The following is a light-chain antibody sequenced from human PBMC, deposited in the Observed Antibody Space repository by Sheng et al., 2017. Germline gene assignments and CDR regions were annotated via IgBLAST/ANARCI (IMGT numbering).Light chain of an antibody. V-gene: IGLV3-21*02. J-gene: IGLJ3*02. CDR2: MIA. CDR3: QVWDSTSDHEV. CDR1: DIGEKS. Sequence: SYVLTQPPSVAVAPGQTATIPCAGNDIGEKSVHWYQQKPAWPLWWSSMMIAAGPQGSLNDSLAPVXEHGHPDITRVDAGDEADYYCQVWDSTSDHEVFGGGTKVTVL.